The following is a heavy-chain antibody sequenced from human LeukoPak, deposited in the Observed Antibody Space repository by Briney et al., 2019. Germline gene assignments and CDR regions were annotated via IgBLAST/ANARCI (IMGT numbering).Heavy chain of an antibody. D-gene: IGHD2-2*01. CDR2: IKQDGSEK. CDR1: GFTFRSYA. CDR3: ARTNHDIVVVPAAIAYYYYYYGMDV. Sequence: PGRSLRLSCAASGFTFRSYAMHWVRQAPGKGLEWVANIKQDGSEKYYVDSVKGRFTISRDNAKNSLYLQMNSLRAEDTAVYYCARTNHDIVVVPAAIAYYYYYYGMDVWGQGTTVTVSS. J-gene: IGHJ6*02. V-gene: IGHV3-7*03.